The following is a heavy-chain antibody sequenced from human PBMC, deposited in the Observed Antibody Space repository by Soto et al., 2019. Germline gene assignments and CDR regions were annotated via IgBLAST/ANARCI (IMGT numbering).Heavy chain of an antibody. D-gene: IGHD1-26*01. Sequence: GASVKVSCTASGDTFSTYTITWMRQAPGQGLEWMGGIIPRSATSNYAQKFQGRVTITADESTSTAYMELSSLRSEDTAVYYCARGWELHVAFDIWGQGTMVTVSS. V-gene: IGHV1-69*13. CDR1: GDTFSTYT. J-gene: IGHJ3*02. CDR2: IIPRSATS. CDR3: ARGWELHVAFDI.